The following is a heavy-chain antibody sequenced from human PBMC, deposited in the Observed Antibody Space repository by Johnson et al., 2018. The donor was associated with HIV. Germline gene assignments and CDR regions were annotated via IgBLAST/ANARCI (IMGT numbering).Heavy chain of an antibody. J-gene: IGHJ3*01. CDR3: ARSGPNWAFDF. CDR2: FSSAGSST. Sequence: VQLVESGGGLVKPGGSLRLSCAASGFTFHNYWMHWVRQAPGKGLVWVSRFSSAGSSTYYADPVKGRFTISRDKARNTMFVQMNSLRSEDTAVYYCARSGPNWAFDFWGRGTMVTVSS. V-gene: IGHV3-74*02. D-gene: IGHD1-1*01. CDR1: GFTFHNYW.